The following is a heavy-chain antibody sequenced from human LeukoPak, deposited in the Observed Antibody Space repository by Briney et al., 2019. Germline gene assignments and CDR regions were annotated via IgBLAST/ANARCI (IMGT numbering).Heavy chain of an antibody. CDR3: AREAVAGDFDY. D-gene: IGHD6-19*01. Sequence: GGSLRLSWAASGFTFSSYAMHWVRQAPGKGLEWVAVISYDGSNKYYADSVKGRFTISRDNSKNTLYLQMNSLRAEDTAVYYCAREAVAGDFDYWGQGTLVTVSS. J-gene: IGHJ4*02. CDR2: ISYDGSNK. V-gene: IGHV3-30-3*01. CDR1: GFTFSSYA.